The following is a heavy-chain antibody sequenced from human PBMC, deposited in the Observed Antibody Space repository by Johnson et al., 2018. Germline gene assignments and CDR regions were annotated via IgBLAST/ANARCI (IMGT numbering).Heavy chain of an antibody. V-gene: IGHV3-30*18. D-gene: IGHD3-10*01. CDR3: VKDRTDRVRGVIWRGVFQH. Sequence: QVQLVQSGGGVVQPGRSLRLSCEASGFTFNTNAMHWVRQAPGEGPEWVAVISYDGMIKHYAESVKGRFIISRDNSNNTLYLQMNGLRPEDSAMYYCVKDRTDRVRGVIWRGVFQHWGQGALVIVSA. CDR2: ISYDGMIK. J-gene: IGHJ1*01. CDR1: GFTFNTNA.